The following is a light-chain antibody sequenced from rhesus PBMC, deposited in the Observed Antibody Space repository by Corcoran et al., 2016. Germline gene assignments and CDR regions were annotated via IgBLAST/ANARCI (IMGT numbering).Light chain of an antibody. CDR2: AAF. V-gene: IGKV1S12*01. Sequence: DIQMTQSPSALSASVGDRVTISCRASQNIYSNLAWYQQKPGKAPKLLIYAAFSLQTGIPSRFSGSGSVTDFTLTLSSLQPEDSAAYYCQHYYDNPFTFGPGTKLDIK. CDR1: QNIYSN. J-gene: IGKJ3*01. CDR3: QHYYDNPFT.